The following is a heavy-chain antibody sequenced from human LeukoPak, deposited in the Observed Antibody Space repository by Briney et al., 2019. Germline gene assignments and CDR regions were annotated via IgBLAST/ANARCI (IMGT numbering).Heavy chain of an antibody. CDR3: AISGLWLGSGYMDV. D-gene: IGHD2-21*01. CDR2: IYTSGST. CDR1: GGSISSYY. J-gene: IGHJ6*03. Sequence: SETLSLTCTVSGGSISSYYRSWIRQPAGKGLEWIGRIYTSGSTNYNPSLKSRVTMSVDTSKNQFSLKLSSVTAADTAVYYCAISGLWLGSGYMDVWGKGTTVTVSS. V-gene: IGHV4-4*07.